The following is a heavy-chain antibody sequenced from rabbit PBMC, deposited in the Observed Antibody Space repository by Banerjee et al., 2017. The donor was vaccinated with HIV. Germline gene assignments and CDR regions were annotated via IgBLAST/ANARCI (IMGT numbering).Heavy chain of an antibody. D-gene: IGHD4-1*01. Sequence: QEQLEESGGVLVKPEGSLTLTCTASGFSLSNKYVMCWVRQAPGQGLEWIACINTSSGNSVSATWANARFTISKTSCTTVTLQMSSVTAADTASYFCASDLAGVLGWNFNLWGPGTLFTVS. CDR2: INTSSGNS. V-gene: IGHV1S45*01. J-gene: IGHJ4*01. CDR3: ASDLAGVLGWNFNL. CDR1: GFSLSNKYV.